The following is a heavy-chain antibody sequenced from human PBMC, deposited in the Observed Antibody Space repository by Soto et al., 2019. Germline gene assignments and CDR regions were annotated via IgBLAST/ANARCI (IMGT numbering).Heavy chain of an antibody. CDR1: GFTFSSYA. J-gene: IGHJ6*02. Sequence: GGSLRLSCAASGFTFSSYAMSWVRQAPGKGLEWVSAISGSGGSTYYADSVKGRFTISRDNSKNTLYLQMNSLRAEDTAVYYCANTAWCSSTSCYASYYYGMDVWGQGTTVTVSS. CDR3: ANTAWCSSTSCYASYYYGMDV. CDR2: ISGSGGST. D-gene: IGHD2-2*01. V-gene: IGHV3-23*01.